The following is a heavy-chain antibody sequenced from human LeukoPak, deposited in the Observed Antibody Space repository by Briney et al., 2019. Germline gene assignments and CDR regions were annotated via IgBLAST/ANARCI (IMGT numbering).Heavy chain of an antibody. D-gene: IGHD5-12*01. CDR3: ARGVSRYSGYGLRREARLDY. J-gene: IGHJ4*02. V-gene: IGHV4-39*07. CDR1: GGSISSSSYY. CDR2: IYYSGST. Sequence: SETLSLTCTVSGGSISSSSYYWGWIRQPPGKGLEWIGSIYYSGSTYYNPSLKSRVTISVDTSKNQFSLKLSSVTAADTAVYYCARGVSRYSGYGLRREARLDYWGQGTLVTVSS.